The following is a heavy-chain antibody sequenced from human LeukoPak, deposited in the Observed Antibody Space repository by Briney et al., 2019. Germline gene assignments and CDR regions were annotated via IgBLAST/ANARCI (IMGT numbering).Heavy chain of an antibody. Sequence: SGTLSLTCAVSGGSISSSNWWSWVRQPPGKGLEWIGEIYHSGSTNYNPSLKSRVTISVDKSKNQFSLKLSSVTAADTAVYYCARSHSSGYSVMDAFDIRGQGTMVTVSS. J-gene: IGHJ3*02. V-gene: IGHV4-4*02. D-gene: IGHD3-22*01. CDR3: ARSHSSGYSVMDAFDI. CDR1: GGSISSSNW. CDR2: IYHSGST.